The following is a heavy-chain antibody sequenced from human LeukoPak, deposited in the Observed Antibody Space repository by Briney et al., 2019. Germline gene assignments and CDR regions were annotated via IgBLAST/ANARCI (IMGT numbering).Heavy chain of an antibody. V-gene: IGHV3-21*01. Sequence: PGGSLRLSCAASGFTFSSYSMNWVRQPPGKGLEWVSSISSSGSYIYSADSVKGRFSISRDSAKNSLYLQMNSLRAEDTAVYYCARGPQFCSGGSCYGYYFAYWGQGTLVTVSS. CDR3: ARGPQFCSGGSCYGYYFAY. D-gene: IGHD2-15*01. J-gene: IGHJ4*02. CDR2: ISSSGSYI. CDR1: GFTFSSYS.